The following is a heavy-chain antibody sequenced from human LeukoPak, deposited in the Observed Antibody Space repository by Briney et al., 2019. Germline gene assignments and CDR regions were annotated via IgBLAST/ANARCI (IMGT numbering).Heavy chain of an antibody. Sequence: PSETLSLTCAVYGGSFSGYYWSWIRQPPGKGLEWIGEINHSGSTNYNPSLKSRVTISVDTSKNQFSLKLSSVTAADTAVYYCARGDWARARYCSGGSCYGVGFDYWGQGTLVTVSS. CDR3: ARGDWARARYCSGGSCYGVGFDY. V-gene: IGHV4-34*01. CDR1: GGSFSGYY. J-gene: IGHJ4*02. D-gene: IGHD2-15*01. CDR2: INHSGST.